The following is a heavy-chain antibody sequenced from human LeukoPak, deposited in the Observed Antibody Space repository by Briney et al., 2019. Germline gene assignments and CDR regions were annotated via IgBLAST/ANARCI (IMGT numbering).Heavy chain of an antibody. J-gene: IGHJ3*02. CDR3: ARDPGLRGYGRVFAFDI. CDR1: GGSFSGYY. D-gene: IGHD5-12*01. Sequence: SETLSLTCAVYGGSFSGYYWSWIRQPPGKGLEWIGEINHSGSTNYNPSLKSRVTISVDTSKNQFSLKLSSVTAADTAVYYCARDPGLRGYGRVFAFDIWGQGTMVTVSS. V-gene: IGHV4-34*01. CDR2: INHSGST.